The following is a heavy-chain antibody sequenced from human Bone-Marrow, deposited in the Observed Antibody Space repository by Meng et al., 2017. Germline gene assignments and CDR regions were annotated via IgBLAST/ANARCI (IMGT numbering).Heavy chain of an antibody. CDR2: IGNKKEGRTT. Sequence: SGGVLVGPGCSLALPCVASGESFDTAWMTWVRQAPGKGLEWVGRIGNKKEGRTTDYAAPVKGRFTISSDESKNTFYLQMNSLKSEDTAVYYCIAWYLGFWGQGTLVTVSS. CDR1: GESFDTAW. CDR3: IAWYLGF. V-gene: IGHV3-15*04. J-gene: IGHJ4*02.